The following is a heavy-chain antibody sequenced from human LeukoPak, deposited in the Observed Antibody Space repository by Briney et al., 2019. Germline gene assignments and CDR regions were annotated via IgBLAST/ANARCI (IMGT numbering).Heavy chain of an antibody. CDR2: IKQDGSEK. V-gene: IGHV3-7*01. Sequence: PGGSLRLSCAASGFTFSSYWMSWVRQAPGKGLEWVANIKQDGSEKYYVDSVKGRFTISRDNAKNSLYLQMNSLRAEDTAVYYCARAASGYALYFDYWGQGTLVTVSS. CDR1: GFTFSSYW. D-gene: IGHD5-12*01. J-gene: IGHJ4*02. CDR3: ARAASGYALYFDY.